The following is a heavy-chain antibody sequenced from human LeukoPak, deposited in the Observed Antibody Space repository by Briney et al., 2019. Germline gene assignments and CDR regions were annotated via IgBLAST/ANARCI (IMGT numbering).Heavy chain of an antibody. CDR3: AKDLAMVTSSWFDP. CDR2: ISGSGGST. CDR1: GFTFSSYA. Sequence: GGSLRLSCAASGFTFSSYAMSWVRQAPGKGLEWVSAISGSGGSTYYADSVKGRFTISRDNSKNTLYLQMNSLGAEDTAVYYCAKDLAMVTSSWFDPWGQGTLVTVSS. D-gene: IGHD5-18*01. J-gene: IGHJ5*02. V-gene: IGHV3-23*01.